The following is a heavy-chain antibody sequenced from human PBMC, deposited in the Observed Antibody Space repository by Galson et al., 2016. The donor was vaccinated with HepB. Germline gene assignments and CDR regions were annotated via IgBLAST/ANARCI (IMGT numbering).Heavy chain of an antibody. V-gene: IGHV1-2*02. CDR2: INSNSGGT. Sequence: SVKVSCKASGYSFTGYYIHWVRQAPGKGLEWMGWINSNSGGTKFEQKFQGRVTMTRDRSISTAYMDLSRLRSDDTAVYYCARVYGENLFEFFGMDVWGKGTTVIVSS. CDR1: GYSFTGYY. J-gene: IGHJ6*04. CDR3: ARVYGENLFEFFGMDV. D-gene: IGHD4-17*01.